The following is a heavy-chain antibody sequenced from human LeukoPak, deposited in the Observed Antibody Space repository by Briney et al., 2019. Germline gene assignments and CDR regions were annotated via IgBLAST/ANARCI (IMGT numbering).Heavy chain of an antibody. CDR2: SSAYNGNT. Sequence: GASVKVSCKASGYTFTGYYMHWVRQAPGQGLEWMGWSSAYNGNTNYAQKLQGRVTMTTDTSTSTAYMELRSLRSDDTAVYYCARDRLGDFWSGYYSFDYWGQGTLVTVSS. V-gene: IGHV1-18*04. D-gene: IGHD3-3*01. CDR3: ARDRLGDFWSGYYSFDY. CDR1: GYTFTGYY. J-gene: IGHJ4*02.